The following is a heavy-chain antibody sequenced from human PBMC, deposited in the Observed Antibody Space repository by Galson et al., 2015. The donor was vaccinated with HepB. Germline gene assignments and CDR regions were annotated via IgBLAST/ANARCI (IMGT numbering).Heavy chain of an antibody. CDR1: GVNVSIYL. Sequence: SLGVAGAASGVNVSIYLLIGARQAPGEGLEWVGNRKQDGSERYYVDSVKGRFTITRDNAKNPLYLQMNSLRAEDTAVYYCARDVGYCSSTSCRNWFDPWGQGTLVTVSS. CDR2: RKQDGSER. J-gene: IGHJ5*02. D-gene: IGHD2-2*01. V-gene: IGHV3-7*01. CDR3: ARDVGYCSSTSCRNWFDP.